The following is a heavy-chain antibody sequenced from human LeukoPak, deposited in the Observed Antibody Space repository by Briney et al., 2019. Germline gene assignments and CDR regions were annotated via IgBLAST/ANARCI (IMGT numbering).Heavy chain of an antibody. D-gene: IGHD5-24*01. Sequence: GGSLRLSCAASGFTFSSYAMHWVRQAPGKGLEYVSAISSNGGSTYYANSVKGRFTISRDNSKNTLYLQMGSLRAEDMAVYYCARTVGYIGYYFDYWGQGTLVTVSS. J-gene: IGHJ4*02. CDR2: ISSNGGST. V-gene: IGHV3-64*01. CDR3: ARTVGYIGYYFDY. CDR1: GFTFSSYA.